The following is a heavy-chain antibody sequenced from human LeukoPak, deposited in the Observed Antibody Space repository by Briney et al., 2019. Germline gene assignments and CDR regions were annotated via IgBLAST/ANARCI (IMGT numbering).Heavy chain of an antibody. CDR3: AKCDYDILTGYYYYGMDV. CDR1: GFTFSSYA. D-gene: IGHD3-9*01. J-gene: IGHJ6*02. Sequence: GGSLRLSCAASGFTFSSYAMSWVRQAPGKGLEWVSAISGSGGSTYYADSVKGRFTISRDSSKNTLYLQMNSLRVEDTAVYYCAKCDYDILTGYYYYGMDVWGQGTTVTVSS. CDR2: ISGSGGST. V-gene: IGHV3-23*01.